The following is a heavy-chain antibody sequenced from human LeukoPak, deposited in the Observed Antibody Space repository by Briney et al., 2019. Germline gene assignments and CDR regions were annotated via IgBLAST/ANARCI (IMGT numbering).Heavy chain of an antibody. CDR2: IDARSGIT. J-gene: IGHJ4*02. CDR1: GLTFTIFG. V-gene: IGHV3-48*01. CDR3: ARRVYNSGWYIDY. D-gene: IGHD6-19*01. Sequence: QAGGCLRLSCAASGLTFTIFGLNWVRQAPGKGTEWVSSIDARSGITSYADSVKGRFTISRDNAKNSLFLQMNSLRAEDTAVYYCARRVYNSGWYIDYWGQGTLVTVSS.